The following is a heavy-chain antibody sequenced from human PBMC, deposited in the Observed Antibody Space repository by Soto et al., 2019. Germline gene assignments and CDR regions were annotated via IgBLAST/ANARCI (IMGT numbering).Heavy chain of an antibody. J-gene: IGHJ4*02. CDR3: AYRPSLDWGHFDS. Sequence: QITLKESGPTLVKPTQTLTLTSTFSGFSLSTTGVGVGWIRQPPGKALECLALIYWDDDKRYSPSLTNRLTITKDTSKLQVVLTMTNMHPVDTGTYFCAYRPSLDWGHFDSWGEGTLVTVSS. CDR2: IYWDDDK. D-gene: IGHD7-27*01. V-gene: IGHV2-5*02. CDR1: GFSLSTTGVG.